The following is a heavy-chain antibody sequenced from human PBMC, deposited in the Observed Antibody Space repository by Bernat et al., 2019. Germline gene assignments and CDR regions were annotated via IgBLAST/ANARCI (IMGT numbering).Heavy chain of an antibody. J-gene: IGHJ5*02. CDR3: AREITGYCSGGSCYSGWFDP. V-gene: IGHV3-7*01. CDR2: IKQDGSEK. D-gene: IGHD2-15*01. CDR1: GFTFSSYW. Sequence: EVQLVESGGGLVQPGGSLRLSCAASGFTFSSYWMSWVRQAPGKGLEWVANIKQDGSEKYYVDSVKGRFTISRDNAKNTLYLQMNSLRAEDTAVYYCAREITGYCSGGSCYSGWFDPWGQGTLVTVSS.